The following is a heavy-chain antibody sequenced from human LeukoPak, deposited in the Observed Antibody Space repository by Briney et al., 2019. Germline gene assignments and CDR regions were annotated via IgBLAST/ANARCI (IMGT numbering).Heavy chain of an antibody. CDR3: ARDGVHIDYYYYMDV. CDR1: GFTFSSFW. Sequence: GGSLRLSCAASGFTFSSFWMHWVRQAPGKGLVWVSRINTDGSSTDYADSVKGRFTISRDNAKNTLYLQMNSLRAEDTAVYYCARDGVHIDYYYYMDVWGKGTTVTVSS. J-gene: IGHJ6*03. CDR2: INTDGSST. D-gene: IGHD2-21*01. V-gene: IGHV3-74*01.